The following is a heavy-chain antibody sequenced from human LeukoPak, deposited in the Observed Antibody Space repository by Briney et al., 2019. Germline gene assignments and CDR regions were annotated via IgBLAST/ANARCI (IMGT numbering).Heavy chain of an antibody. D-gene: IGHD3-22*01. CDR2: IYYSGST. J-gene: IGHJ3*02. Sequence: SETLSLTCTVSGGSISSYYWGWIRQPPGKGLEWIGSIYYSGSTYYNPSLKSRVTISVDTSKNQFSLKLSSVTAADTAVYYCASGYYDSSGYYYDAFDIWGQGTMVTVSS. V-gene: IGHV4-39*01. CDR1: GGSISSYY. CDR3: ASGYYDSSGYYYDAFDI.